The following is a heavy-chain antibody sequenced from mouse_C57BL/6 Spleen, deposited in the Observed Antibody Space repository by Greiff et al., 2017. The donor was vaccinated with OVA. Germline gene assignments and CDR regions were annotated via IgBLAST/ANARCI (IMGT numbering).Heavy chain of an antibody. V-gene: IGHV1-26*01. D-gene: IGHD1-1*01. CDR2: INPNNGGT. CDR3: ARGPLLTPFAY. J-gene: IGHJ3*01. Sequence: VQLQQSGPELVKPGASVKISCKASGYTFTDYYMNWVKQSHGKSLEWIGDINPNNGGTSYNQKFKGKATLTVDKSSSTAYMELRSLTSEDSAVYYCARGPLLTPFAYWGQGTLVTVSA. CDR1: GYTFTDYY.